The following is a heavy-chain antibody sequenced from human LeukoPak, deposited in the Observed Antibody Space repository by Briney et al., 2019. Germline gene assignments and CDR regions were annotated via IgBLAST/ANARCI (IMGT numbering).Heavy chain of an antibody. V-gene: IGHV3-9*01. CDR3: GRGIVATITDY. CDR2: ISWNSGSI. J-gene: IGHJ4*02. D-gene: IGHD5-12*01. Sequence: GGSLRLSCAASGFTFDDYAMHWVRQAPGKGLEWVSGISWNSGSIGYADSVKGRFTISRDNAKNSLYLQMNSLRAEDTAMYYCGRGIVATITDYWGQGTLVSVSS. CDR1: GFTFDDYA.